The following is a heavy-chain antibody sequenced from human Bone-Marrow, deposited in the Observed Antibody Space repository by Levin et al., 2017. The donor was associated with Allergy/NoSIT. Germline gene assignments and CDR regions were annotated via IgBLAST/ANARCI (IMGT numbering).Heavy chain of an antibody. CDR1: GGSISSSSYY. D-gene: IGHD6-13*01. CDR2: IYYSGST. Sequence: PSETLSLTCTVSGGSISSSSYYWGWIRQPPGKGLEWIGSIYYSGSTYYNPSLKSRVTISVDTSKNQFSLKLSSVTAADTAVYYCGTASQRSSWYIGQYYYYGMDVWGQGTTVTVSS. CDR3: GTASQRSSWYIGQYYYYGMDV. V-gene: IGHV4-39*01. J-gene: IGHJ6*02.